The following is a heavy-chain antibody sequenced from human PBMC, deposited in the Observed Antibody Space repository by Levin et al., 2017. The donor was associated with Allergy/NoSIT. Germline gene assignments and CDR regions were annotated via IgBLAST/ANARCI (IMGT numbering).Heavy chain of an antibody. CDR1: GASISSSSYY. D-gene: IGHD1-26*01. CDR3: ARPGVGATRYCDY. Sequence: SQTLSLTCTVSGASISSSSYYWGWIRQPPGKGLEWNGSIYYSGSGSTYYNPSLKSRVTISVDTHKKRFSLSLSSVTARDTAMYYCARPGVGATRYCDYWGQGTLVTVSS. J-gene: IGHJ4*02. CDR2: IYYSGSGST. V-gene: IGHV4-39*01.